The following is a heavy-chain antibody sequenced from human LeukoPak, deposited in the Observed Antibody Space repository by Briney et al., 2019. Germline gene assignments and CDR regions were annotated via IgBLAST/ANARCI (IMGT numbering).Heavy chain of an antibody. CDR2: ILYDGARI. Sequence: GGSLTLSCAVSGFTFSSYGIHWVRQAPGKGLEWVAKILYDGARIYYADSVKGRFTVSRDSSKNTLNLQMNSLRSEDTAVYYCAKDRYPTAVTTNGMDVWGQGTTVTVSS. J-gene: IGHJ6*02. CDR1: GFTFSSYG. V-gene: IGHV3-30*02. CDR3: AKDRYPTAVTTNGMDV. D-gene: IGHD4-17*01.